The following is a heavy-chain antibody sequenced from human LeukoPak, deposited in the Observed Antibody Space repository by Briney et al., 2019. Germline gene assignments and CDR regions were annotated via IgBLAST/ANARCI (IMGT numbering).Heavy chain of an antibody. V-gene: IGHV4-39*07. J-gene: IGHJ4*02. D-gene: IGHD2-8*01. Sequence: KTSETLSLTCTVSGGSISSSSYYWGWIRQPPGKGLEWIGSIYYSGSTYYNPSLKSRVTIPVDTSKNQFSLKLSSVTAADTAVYYCARAVVVLMVYAIGPYLDWGQGTLAPSPQ. CDR3: ARAVVVLMVYAIGPYLD. CDR1: GGSISSSSYY. CDR2: IYYSGST.